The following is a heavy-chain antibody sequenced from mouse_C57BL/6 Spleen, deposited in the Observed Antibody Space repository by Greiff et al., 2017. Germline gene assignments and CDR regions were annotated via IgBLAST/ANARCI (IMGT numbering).Heavy chain of an antibody. V-gene: IGHV1-15*01. CDR2: IDPETGGT. CDR1: GYTFTDYE. CDR3: TRRGYYGSSYDAMDY. Sequence: QVQLQQSGAELVRPGASVTLSCKASGYTFTDYEMHWVKQTPVHGLEWIGAIDPETGGTAYNQKFKGKAILTADKSSSTAYMELRSLTSADSAVYYCTRRGYYGSSYDAMDYWGQGTSVTVSS. J-gene: IGHJ4*01. D-gene: IGHD1-1*01.